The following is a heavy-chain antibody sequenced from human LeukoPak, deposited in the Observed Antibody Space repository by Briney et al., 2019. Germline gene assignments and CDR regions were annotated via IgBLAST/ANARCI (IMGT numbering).Heavy chain of an antibody. J-gene: IGHJ4*02. CDR2: INQDGSET. CDR1: GFIFRNYW. D-gene: IGHD6-13*01. Sequence: GGSLRLSCAASGFIFRNYWMTWVRQAPGKGLEWVAKINQDGSETYYVDSVEGRFTISRDNVKSSLYLQMNSLRADDMAVYYCARGGGQQLEYWGQGALVTVSS. V-gene: IGHV3-7*03. CDR3: ARGGGQQLEY.